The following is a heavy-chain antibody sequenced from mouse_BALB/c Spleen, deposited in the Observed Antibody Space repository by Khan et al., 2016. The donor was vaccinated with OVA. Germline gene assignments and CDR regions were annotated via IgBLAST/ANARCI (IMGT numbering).Heavy chain of an antibody. Sequence: VELVESGAELARPGALVNMSCKASGYTFTSYTIHWVKQRPGQGLEWIGYINPANGYTNYNLKFKDKATLNADKSSSTAYMQLSSLTYEDSAVYYCARSTYGNPAWFAYWGQGTLVTVSA. CDR2: INPANGYT. D-gene: IGHD2-1*01. V-gene: IGHV1-4*01. J-gene: IGHJ3*01. CDR1: GYTFTSYT. CDR3: ARSTYGNPAWFAY.